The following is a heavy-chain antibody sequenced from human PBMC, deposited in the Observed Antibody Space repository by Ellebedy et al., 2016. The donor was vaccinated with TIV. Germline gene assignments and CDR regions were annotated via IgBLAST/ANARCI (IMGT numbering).Heavy chain of an antibody. CDR2: ISYDGSNK. J-gene: IGHJ6*02. D-gene: IGHD6-19*01. Sequence: PGGSLRLSCAASGFTFSSYAMHWVRQAPGKGLEWVAVISYDGSNKYYADSVKGRFTISRDNSKNTPYLQMNSLRAEDTAVYYCARDTYSSGWDPYYYYYYGMDVWGQGTTVTVSS. V-gene: IGHV3-30*01. CDR1: GFTFSSYA. CDR3: ARDTYSSGWDPYYYYYYGMDV.